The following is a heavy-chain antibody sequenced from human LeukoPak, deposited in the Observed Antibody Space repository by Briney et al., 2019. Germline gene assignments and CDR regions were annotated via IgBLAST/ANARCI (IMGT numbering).Heavy chain of an antibody. J-gene: IGHJ4*02. Sequence: SETLSLTCAVYGGSFSGYYWSWIRQPPGKGLEWIGYIYYSGSTNYNPSLKSRVTISVDTSKNQFSLKLSSVTAADTAVYYCARDTGITILWGQGTLVTVSS. D-gene: IGHD3-3*01. CDR2: IYYSGST. V-gene: IGHV4-59*01. CDR1: GGSFSGYY. CDR3: ARDTGITIL.